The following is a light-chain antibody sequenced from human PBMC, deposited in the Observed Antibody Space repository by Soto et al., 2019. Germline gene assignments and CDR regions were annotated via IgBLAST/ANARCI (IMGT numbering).Light chain of an antibody. Sequence: EIVLTQSPGTLSLSPGESATLSCGASQSVSSSYLAWYQQKPGQAPRLLIYVTSSRATGIPDRFSGSGSGTDFTLTINRLEPEDFAVYYCQQYGDSPRTFGGGTKVEIK. CDR1: QSVSSSY. CDR2: VTS. CDR3: QQYGDSPRT. V-gene: IGKV3-20*01. J-gene: IGKJ4*02.